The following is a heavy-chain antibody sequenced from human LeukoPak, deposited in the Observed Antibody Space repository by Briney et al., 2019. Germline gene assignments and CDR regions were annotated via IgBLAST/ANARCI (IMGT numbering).Heavy chain of an antibody. CDR2: INPNSGGT. CDR3: ASTFRTRGYYMDV. J-gene: IGHJ6*03. V-gene: IGHV1-2*06. Sequence: ASVKVSCKASGYTFTSYPMHWVRQAPGQGLEWMGRINPNSGGTNYAQKFQGRVTMTRDTSISTAYMELSRLRSDDTAVYYCASTFRTRGYYMDVWGKGTTVTVSS. CDR1: GYTFTSYP. D-gene: IGHD3-10*01.